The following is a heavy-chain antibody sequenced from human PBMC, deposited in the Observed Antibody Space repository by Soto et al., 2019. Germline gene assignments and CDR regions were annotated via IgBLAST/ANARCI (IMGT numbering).Heavy chain of an antibody. D-gene: IGHD6-19*01. Sequence: QVQLVQSGAEVKRPGASVKVSCKASGYMFTGFYLHWVRQAPGQGLEWMGWINPNNGVTNYAKNFQGRVTRATESTISTAYMDLSGLRSVDTAVYFCAAAAIPVAGRHPDFWGQGTVVTVS. CDR3: AAAAIPVAGRHPDF. CDR1: GYMFTGFY. J-gene: IGHJ4*02. V-gene: IGHV1-2*02. CDR2: INPNNGVT.